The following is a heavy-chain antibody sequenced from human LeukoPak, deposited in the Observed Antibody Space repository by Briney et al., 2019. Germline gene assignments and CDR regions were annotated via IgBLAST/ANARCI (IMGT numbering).Heavy chain of an antibody. D-gene: IGHD4-23*01. CDR3: ATDYGANSGGFDY. CDR2: INQDGTET. V-gene: IGHV3-7*01. J-gene: IGHJ4*02. CDR1: GFVFNTYW. Sequence: GGSLRLSCVASGFVFNTYWIYWVRQAPGKGLEWVATINQDGTETRYVDSVKGRFTISRDNAKSSVFLQMNSLRVEDTAVYYCATDYGANSGGFDYWGQGTLVTVSS.